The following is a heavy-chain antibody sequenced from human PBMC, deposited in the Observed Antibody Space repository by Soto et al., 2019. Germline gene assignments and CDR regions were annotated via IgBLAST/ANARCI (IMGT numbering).Heavy chain of an antibody. V-gene: IGHV5-51*01. CDR2: IYPGDSDT. Sequence: GESLKISCKGSGYSFTSYWIGWVRQMPGKGLEWMGIIYPGDSDTRYSPSFQGQVTTSADKSISTAYLQWSSLKASDTAMYYCARERGSYGDYGGYYYYGMDVWGQGTTVTVSS. D-gene: IGHD4-17*01. CDR1: GYSFTSYW. CDR3: ARERGSYGDYGGYYYYGMDV. J-gene: IGHJ6*02.